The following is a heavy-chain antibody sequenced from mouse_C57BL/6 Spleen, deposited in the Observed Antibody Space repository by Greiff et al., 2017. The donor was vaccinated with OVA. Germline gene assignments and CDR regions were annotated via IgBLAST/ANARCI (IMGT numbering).Heavy chain of an antibody. D-gene: IGHD1-1*01. V-gene: IGHV1-69*01. CDR2: IDPSDSYT. CDR1: GYTFTSYW. CDR3: ARGRGFTTVVDWYFDV. J-gene: IGHJ1*03. Sequence: QVQLQQSGAELVMPGASVKLSCKASGYTFTSYWMHWVKQRPGQGLEWIGEIDPSDSYTNYNQKFKGKSTLTVDKSSSTAYMQLSSLTSEDSAVYYCARGRGFTTVVDWYFDVWGTGTTVTVSS.